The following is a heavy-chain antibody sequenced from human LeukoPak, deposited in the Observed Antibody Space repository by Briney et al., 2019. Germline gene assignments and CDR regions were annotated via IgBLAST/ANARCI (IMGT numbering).Heavy chain of an antibody. CDR1: GYTFTSYG. J-gene: IGHJ4*02. CDR2: ISAYNGNT. CDR3: ARGRYYDSSGPDDY. Sequence: GASVKVSCKASGYTFTSYGTSWVRQAPGQGLEWMGWISAYNGNTNYAQKLQGRVTMTTDTSTSTAYMELRSLRSDDTAVYYRARGRYYDSSGPDDYWGQGTLVTVSS. D-gene: IGHD3-22*01. V-gene: IGHV1-18*01.